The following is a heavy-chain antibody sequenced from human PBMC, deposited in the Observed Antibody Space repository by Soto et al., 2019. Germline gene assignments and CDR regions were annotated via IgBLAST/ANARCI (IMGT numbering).Heavy chain of an antibody. Sequence: GGSLRLSCAASGFTFSSYGMHWVRQTPGKGLEWVAVISYDGSNKYYADSVKGRFTISRGNSKNTLYLQMNSLRAEDTAVYYCAKTVLNVLRYFDWLFAVDYWGQGTLVTVSS. J-gene: IGHJ4*02. CDR1: GFTFSSYG. D-gene: IGHD3-9*01. CDR3: AKTVLNVLRYFDWLFAVDY. V-gene: IGHV3-30*18. CDR2: ISYDGSNK.